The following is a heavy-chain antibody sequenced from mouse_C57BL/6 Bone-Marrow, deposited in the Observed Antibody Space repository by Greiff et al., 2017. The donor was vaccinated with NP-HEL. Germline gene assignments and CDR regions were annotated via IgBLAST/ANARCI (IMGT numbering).Heavy chain of an antibody. CDR1: GYTFTSYG. J-gene: IGHJ1*03. CDR2: IYPSSGNT. CDR3: ARGRYYGSSIYWYFDV. Sequence: QVQLQQSGAELARPGASVKLSCKASGYTFTSYGISWVKQRTGQGLEWIGEIYPSSGNTYYNEKFKGKATLTVDKSSSTAYMELRSLTSEDSAVYFCARGRYYGSSIYWYFDVWGTGTAVTVSA. D-gene: IGHD1-1*01. V-gene: IGHV1-81*01.